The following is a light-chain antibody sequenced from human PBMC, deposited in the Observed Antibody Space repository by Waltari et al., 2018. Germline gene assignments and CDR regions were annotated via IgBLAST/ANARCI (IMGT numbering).Light chain of an antibody. CDR2: KAS. CDR1: QRISSW. Sequence: IQMTQSPSPLSASVGDRVTITCRARQRISSWLAWYKQKPAKAPKLLIYKASSLESGVPSRFSGSGSETEFTLTISSLQPDDFATYYCQQYNSLWTFDQGTKVEIK. V-gene: IGKV1-5*03. J-gene: IGKJ1*01. CDR3: QQYNSLWT.